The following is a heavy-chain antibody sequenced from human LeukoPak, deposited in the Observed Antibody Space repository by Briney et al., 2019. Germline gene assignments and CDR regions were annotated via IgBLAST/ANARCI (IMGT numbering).Heavy chain of an antibody. D-gene: IGHD1-26*01. J-gene: IGHJ4*02. CDR1: GFTFSGYS. CDR3: ARDRVGATDYFDY. V-gene: IGHV3-21*01. CDR2: FGTRSTSV. Sequence: GGSLRLSCTASGFTFSGYSMNWIRQAPGKGLEWVSSFGTRSTSVYHAGSVKGRFAISRDNAKNSLYLQMSSLRAEDTAVYYCARDRVGATDYFDYWGQGTLVTVSS.